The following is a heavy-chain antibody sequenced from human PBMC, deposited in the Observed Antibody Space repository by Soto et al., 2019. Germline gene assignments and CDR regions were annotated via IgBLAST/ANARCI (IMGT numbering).Heavy chain of an antibody. CDR3: ARDDSESFGSSLSVY. CDR2: IYSGGST. D-gene: IGHD6-6*01. V-gene: IGHV3-53*01. CDR1: GFTVSSNY. Sequence: GGSLRLSCAASGFTVSSNYMSWVRQAPGKGLEWVSVIYSGGSTYYADSVKGRFTISRDNSKNTLYLQMNSLRAEDTAVYYCARDDSESFGSSLSVYWGQGTLVTVSS. J-gene: IGHJ4*02.